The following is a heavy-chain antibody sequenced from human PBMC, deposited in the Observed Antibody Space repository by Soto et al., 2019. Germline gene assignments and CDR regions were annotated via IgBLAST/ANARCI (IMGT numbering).Heavy chain of an antibody. V-gene: IGHV5-10-1*03. CDR3: ARHSGYCSSTSCYANHYYYYGMDV. CDR1: GYSFTSYW. J-gene: IGHJ6*02. D-gene: IGHD2-2*01. CDR2: IDPSDSYT. Sequence: EVQLVQSGAEVKKPGESLRISCKGSGYSFTSYWISWVRQMPGKGLEWMGRIDPSDSYTNYSPSFQGHVTISADKSISTAYLQWSSLKASDTAMYYCARHSGYCSSTSCYANHYYYYGMDVWGQGTTVTVSS.